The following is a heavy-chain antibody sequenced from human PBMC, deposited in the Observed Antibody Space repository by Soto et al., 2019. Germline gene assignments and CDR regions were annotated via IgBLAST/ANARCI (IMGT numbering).Heavy chain of an antibody. D-gene: IGHD3-3*01. CDR3: ASERITIFGVATNWFDP. V-gene: IGHV1-3*01. CDR1: GYTFTSYA. J-gene: IGHJ5*02. CDR2: INAGNGNT. Sequence: ASVKVSCKASGYTFTSYAMHWVRQAPGQRLEWMGWINAGNGNTKYSQKFQGRVTITRDTSASTAYMELSSLRSEDTAVYYCASERITIFGVATNWFDPWGQGTLVTVS.